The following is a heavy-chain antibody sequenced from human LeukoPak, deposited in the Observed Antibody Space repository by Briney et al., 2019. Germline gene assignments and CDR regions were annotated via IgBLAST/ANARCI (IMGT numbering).Heavy chain of an antibody. V-gene: IGHV3-23*01. CDR3: AKVETSGGTNCYALDY. CDR2: ISGSDGST. Sequence: GGSLRLSCAASGFTFSSYAMAWVRQAPDKGLEWVSAISGSDGSTYYADSVKGRFTISRDDSQNTLYLQMNSLSAEDTAVYYCAKVETSGGTNCYALDYWGQGTLVTVSS. J-gene: IGHJ4*02. CDR1: GFTFSSYA. D-gene: IGHD2-2*01.